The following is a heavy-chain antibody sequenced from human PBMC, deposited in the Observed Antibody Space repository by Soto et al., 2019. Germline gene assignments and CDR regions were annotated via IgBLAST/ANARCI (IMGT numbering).Heavy chain of an antibody. D-gene: IGHD3-10*01. CDR2: IHHSGST. J-gene: IGHJ1*01. CDR3: VRGVLS. V-gene: IGHV4-31*03. CDR1: GGSISSGGYY. Sequence: QVQLQESGPGLVKASQTLSLTCNVSGGSISSGGYYWTWIRQHPGKGLEWIGNIHHSGSTFYNPSLKRRVSISVDTSKNQFALKLSSVTAADTVVYFCVRGVLSWGQGTLVTVSS.